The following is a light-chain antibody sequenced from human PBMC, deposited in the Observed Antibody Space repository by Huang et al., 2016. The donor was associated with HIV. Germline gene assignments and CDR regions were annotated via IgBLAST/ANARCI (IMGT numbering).Light chain of an antibody. Sequence: DILMTQSPSSLSASVGDRVTITCRASQSVSTYLNLYQQKPGKAPKLLIYAASSLQSWVPSRFSGSGSGTDFTLTISSLQPDDFATYYCQQSYSTPFYTFGQGTKLEIK. V-gene: IGKV1-39*01. CDR2: AAS. CDR3: QQSYSTPFYT. CDR1: QSVSTY. J-gene: IGKJ2*01.